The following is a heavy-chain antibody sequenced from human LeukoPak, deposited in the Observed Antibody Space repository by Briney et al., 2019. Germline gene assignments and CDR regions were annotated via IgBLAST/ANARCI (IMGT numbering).Heavy chain of an antibody. CDR2: ISYDGSNK. J-gene: IGHJ6*02. Sequence: HPGGSLRLSCAASGFTFSSYAVHWVRQAPGKGLEWVAVISYDGSNKYYADSVKGRFTISRDNSKNTLYLQMNSLRAEDTAVYYCAREGHIVVVTANYYYYGMDVWGQGTTVTVSS. CDR3: AREGHIVVVTANYYYYGMDV. D-gene: IGHD2-21*02. V-gene: IGHV3-30*04. CDR1: GFTFSSYA.